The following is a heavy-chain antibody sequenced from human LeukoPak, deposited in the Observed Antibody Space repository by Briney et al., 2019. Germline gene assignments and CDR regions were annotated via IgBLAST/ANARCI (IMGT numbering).Heavy chain of an antibody. CDR3: ATWSDAWEFDS. Sequence: GGSLRLSWAASGFTFSNSWMTWVRQAPGKGLEWVAHIKEDGSDKYYVDSVTGRFTISRDNTKNSLYLQMSSLKAEDTAVYYCATWSDAWEFDSWGQGTLVSVSS. CDR2: IKEDGSDK. CDR1: GFTFSNSW. V-gene: IGHV3-7*05. D-gene: IGHD1-26*01. J-gene: IGHJ4*02.